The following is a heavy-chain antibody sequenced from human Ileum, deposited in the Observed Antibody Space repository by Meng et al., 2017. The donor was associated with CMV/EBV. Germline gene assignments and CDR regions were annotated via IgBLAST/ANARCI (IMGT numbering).Heavy chain of an antibody. Sequence: SETLSLTCTVSGGSIRSYYWSWIRQPPGKGLEWIGYIYYSGSTNYNPSLKSRVTISVDTSKNQFSLKLSSVIAADKAVYYCARGYLYCSSTSCLDYWGQGTLVTVSS. CDR3: ARGYLYCSSTSCLDY. V-gene: IGHV4-59*01. D-gene: IGHD2-2*01. J-gene: IGHJ4*02. CDR1: GGSIRSYY. CDR2: IYYSGST.